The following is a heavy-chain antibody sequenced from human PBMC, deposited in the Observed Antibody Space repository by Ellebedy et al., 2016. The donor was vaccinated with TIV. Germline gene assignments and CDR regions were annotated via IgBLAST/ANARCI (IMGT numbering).Heavy chain of an antibody. CDR1: GFTFSSYW. CDR2: IKQDGSEK. J-gene: IGHJ4*02. V-gene: IGHV3-7*01. CDR3: ARSARLDYDFWSGTSDY. Sequence: GESLKISCAASGFTFSSYWMSWVRQAPGKGLEWVANIKQDGSEKYYVDSVKGRFTISRDNAKNSLYLQMNSLRAEDTAVYYCARSARLDYDFWSGTSDYWGQGTLVTVSS. D-gene: IGHD3-3*01.